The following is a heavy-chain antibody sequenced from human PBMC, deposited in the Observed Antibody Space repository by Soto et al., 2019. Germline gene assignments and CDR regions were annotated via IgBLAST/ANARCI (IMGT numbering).Heavy chain of an antibody. CDR1: GGTFSSYA. CDR2: IIPIFGTA. Sequence: QVQLVQSGAEVKKPGSSVKVSCKASGGTFSSYAISWVRQAPGQGLEWMGGIIPIFGTANYAQKFQGRVTINADESTSTAYMELSSLRSEDTAVYYCAREVRGNYYGSGYYFDYWGQGTLVTVSS. V-gene: IGHV1-69*01. J-gene: IGHJ4*02. D-gene: IGHD3-10*01. CDR3: AREVRGNYYGSGYYFDY.